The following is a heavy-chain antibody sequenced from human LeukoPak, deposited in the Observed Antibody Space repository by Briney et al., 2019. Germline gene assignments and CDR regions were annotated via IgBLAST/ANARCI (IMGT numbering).Heavy chain of an antibody. CDR1: GGSISSSSYY. J-gene: IGHJ4*02. CDR2: IYYSGST. D-gene: IGHD3-10*01. Sequence: PSETLSLTCTVSGGSISSSSYYWGWIRQPPGKGLEWIGSIYYSGSTYYNPSLKSRVTISVDTSKNQFSLKLRSVSAADTAVYYCARDYYYYGSGSYTYWGQGTLVTVSS. CDR3: ARDYYYYGSGSYTY. V-gene: IGHV4-39*07.